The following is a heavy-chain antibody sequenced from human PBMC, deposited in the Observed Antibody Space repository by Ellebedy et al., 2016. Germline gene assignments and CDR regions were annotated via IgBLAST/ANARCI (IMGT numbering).Heavy chain of an antibody. CDR3: ARVGLGGMDV. V-gene: IGHV3-66*01. CDR2: IYSGGST. J-gene: IGHJ6*02. CDR1: GFTVSSNY. D-gene: IGHD7-27*01. Sequence: GESLKISCAASGFTVSSNYMSWVRQAPGKGLEWVSVIYSGGSTYYADSVKGRFTISRDNSKNTLYLQMNSLRAEDTAVYYCARVGLGGMDVWGQGTTVTVSS.